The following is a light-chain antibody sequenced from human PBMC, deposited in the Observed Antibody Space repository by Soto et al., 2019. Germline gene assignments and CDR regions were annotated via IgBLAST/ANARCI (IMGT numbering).Light chain of an antibody. CDR3: SSYTSSSTRV. CDR2: DVS. CDR1: SSDVGGYNY. J-gene: IGLJ2*01. Sequence: QSALTQPASVSGSPGQSITISCTGTSSDVGGYNYVSWYQQHPGKAPKLMIYDVSNRPSGVSNRFSGSKSANTASLTISGLQAEDEADYYCSSYTSSSTRVFGGGTKRTVL. V-gene: IGLV2-14*01.